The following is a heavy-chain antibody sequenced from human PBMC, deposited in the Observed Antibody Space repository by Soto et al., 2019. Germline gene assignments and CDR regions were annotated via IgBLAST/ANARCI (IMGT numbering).Heavy chain of an antibody. CDR2: TYYRSKWYN. D-gene: IGHD1-7*01. CDR3: ARDKWNSGGMDV. Sequence: PSQTLSLTCAISGDSVSGNSAAWNWIRQSPSRGLEWLGRTYYRSKWYNEYAVSVKSRITINPDTSKNQFSLHLNSVTPEDTAMYYCARDKWNSGGMDVWGHGTTVTVSS. CDR1: GDSVSGNSAA. J-gene: IGHJ6*02. V-gene: IGHV6-1*01.